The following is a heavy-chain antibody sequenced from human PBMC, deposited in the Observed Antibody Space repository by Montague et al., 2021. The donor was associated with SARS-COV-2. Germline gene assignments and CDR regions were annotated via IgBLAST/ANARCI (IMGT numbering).Heavy chain of an antibody. V-gene: IGHV3-7*01. Sequence: SLRLSCAASGFTFSSYWMSWVRQAPGKGLEWVANIKQDGSEKYYVDSVKGRFTISRDNAKNSLYLQMNSLRAEDTVVYYCAREGAVAGLYYYYGMDVWGQGTTVTVSS. D-gene: IGHD6-19*01. J-gene: IGHJ6*02. CDR3: AREGAVAGLYYYYGMDV. CDR1: GFTFSSYW. CDR2: IKQDGSEK.